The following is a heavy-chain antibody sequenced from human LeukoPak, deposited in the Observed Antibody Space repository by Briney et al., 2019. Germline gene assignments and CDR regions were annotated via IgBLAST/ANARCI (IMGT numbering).Heavy chain of an antibody. CDR2: ISSSSSFK. D-gene: IGHD3-10*01. CDR3: ARGWFGEILSGYYFDN. J-gene: IGHJ4*02. CDR1: GFSFSSYS. V-gene: IGHV3-21*01. Sequence: PGGSLRLSCAASGFSFSSYSMKWVRQAPGKGLEWVSSISSSSSFKLYADSVKGRFTMSRDNARDTLFLQMDSLRVEDTAVYYCARGWFGEILSGYYFDNWGQGTLVTVSS.